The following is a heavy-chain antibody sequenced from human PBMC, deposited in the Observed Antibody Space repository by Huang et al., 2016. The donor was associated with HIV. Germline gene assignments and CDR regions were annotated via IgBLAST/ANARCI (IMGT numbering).Heavy chain of an antibody. CDR2: ISSSSSTV. J-gene: IGHJ4*02. V-gene: IGHV3-48*01. CDR1: GFTFRDYS. Sequence: EVQLVESGGTVVQPGGSLRLSCAASGFTFRDYSMNWVRKAPGKGLEWVSYISSSSSTVYYADSAKGRFTISRDNAKNSLFLQMNSLRAEDTAVYYCARGYMPPADYWGQGTLVSVSS. D-gene: IGHD1-1*01. CDR3: ARGYMPPADY.